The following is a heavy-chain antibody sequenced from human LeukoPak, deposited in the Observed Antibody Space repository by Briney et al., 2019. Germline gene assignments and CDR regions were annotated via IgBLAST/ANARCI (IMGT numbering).Heavy chain of an antibody. D-gene: IGHD2-2*01. CDR3: ARGYCSSSSCYLMDV. CDR2: IYTSGST. V-gene: IGHV4-4*07. J-gene: IGHJ6*04. Sequence: SETLSLTCTVSGDSIHTNFWSWIRQPAGKGLEWIGRIYTSGSTKYNPSLQSRVTMSVDTSKNQFSLKLSSATAADTAVYYCARGYCSSSSCYLMDVWGKGTTVTVSS. CDR1: GDSIHTNF.